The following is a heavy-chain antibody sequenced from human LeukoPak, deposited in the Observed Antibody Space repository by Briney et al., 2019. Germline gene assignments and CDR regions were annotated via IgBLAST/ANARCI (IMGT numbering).Heavy chain of an antibody. V-gene: IGHV3-15*01. D-gene: IGHD3-22*01. CDR2: IKSKTDGGTT. CDR1: GFTFSNAW. CDR3: SYYYDSSGYSFDY. Sequence: GGSLRLSCAASGFTFSNAWMSWVRQAPGKGLEWVGRIKSKTDGGTTDYAAPAKGRFTISRDDSKNTLYLQMNSLKTEDTAVYYCSYYYDSSGYSFDYWGQGTLVTVSS. J-gene: IGHJ4*02.